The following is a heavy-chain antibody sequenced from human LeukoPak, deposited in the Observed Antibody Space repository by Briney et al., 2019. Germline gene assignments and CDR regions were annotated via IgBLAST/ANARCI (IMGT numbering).Heavy chain of an antibody. CDR1: GGSFSGYY. CDR2: INHSGST. V-gene: IGHV4-34*01. Sequence: PSETLSLTCAVYGGSFSGYYWSWIRQPPGKGLEWIGEINHSGSTNYNPSLKSRVTISVDTSKNQFSLKLSSVTAADTAVYYCARDGEMATTTYNWSDPWGQGTLVTVSS. D-gene: IGHD5-24*01. CDR3: ARDGEMATTTYNWSDP. J-gene: IGHJ5*02.